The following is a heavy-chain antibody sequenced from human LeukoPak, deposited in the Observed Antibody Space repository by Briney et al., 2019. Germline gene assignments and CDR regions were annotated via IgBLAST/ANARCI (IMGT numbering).Heavy chain of an antibody. J-gene: IGHJ6*02. CDR1: GYTFTSYT. Sequence: ASVKVSCKASGYTFTSYTMHWMRQAPGQRLEWMGWINAGNGNTKYSQRFQGRVTITADESTSTAYMELSSLRSEDTAVYYCAREPVYYYGMDVWGQGTTVTVSS. CDR3: AREPVYYYGMDV. V-gene: IGHV1-3*01. CDR2: INAGNGNT.